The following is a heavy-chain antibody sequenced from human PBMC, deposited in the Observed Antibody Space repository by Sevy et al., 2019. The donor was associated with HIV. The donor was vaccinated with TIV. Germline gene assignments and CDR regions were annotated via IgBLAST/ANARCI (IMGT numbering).Heavy chain of an antibody. J-gene: IGHJ3*02. CDR1: GFSLSTSGVG. Sequence: SGPTLVKPTQTLTLTCTFSGFSLSTSGVGVGWIRQPPGKALEWLALIYWDDDKRYSPSLKSRLTITKDTSKNQVVLTMTNMDPVDTATYYCAHILGLSGSGYYNDAFDIWGQGTMVTVSS. V-gene: IGHV2-5*02. CDR2: IYWDDDK. CDR3: AHILGLSGSGYYNDAFDI. D-gene: IGHD3-22*01.